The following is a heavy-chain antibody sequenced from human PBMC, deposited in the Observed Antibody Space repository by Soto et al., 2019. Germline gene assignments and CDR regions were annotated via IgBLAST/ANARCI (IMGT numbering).Heavy chain of an antibody. J-gene: IGHJ5*02. CDR3: ARDRDYYDSSGYYGWFDP. Sequence: GGSLRLSCAASGFTFSSYGMHWVRQAPGKGLEWVAVIWYDGSNKYYADSVKGRFTISRDNSKNTLYLQMNSLRAEDTAVYYCARDRDYYDSSGYYGWFDPWGQGTLVTVSS. CDR2: IWYDGSNK. CDR1: GFTFSSYG. V-gene: IGHV3-33*01. D-gene: IGHD3-22*01.